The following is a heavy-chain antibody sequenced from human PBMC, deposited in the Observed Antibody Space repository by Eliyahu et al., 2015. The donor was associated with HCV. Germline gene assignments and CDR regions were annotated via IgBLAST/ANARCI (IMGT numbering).Heavy chain of an antibody. Sequence: EVQLLESGGGLVQPGGSLRLSCXASGFXFSSYAXXWVRQAPGKGLGWVSAISGSGGSTYYADSVKGRFTISRDNSKNTLYLQMNSLRAEDTAVYYCASQWRPGYSSGWYYLVFRDYWGQGTLVTVSS. J-gene: IGHJ4*02. CDR2: ISGSGGST. CDR1: GFXFSSYA. CDR3: ASQWRPGYSSGWYYLVFRDY. D-gene: IGHD6-19*01. V-gene: IGHV3-23*01.